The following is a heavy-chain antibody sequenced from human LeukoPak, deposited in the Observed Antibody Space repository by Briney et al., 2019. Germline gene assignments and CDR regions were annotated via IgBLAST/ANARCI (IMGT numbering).Heavy chain of an antibody. D-gene: IGHD3-9*01. CDR1: GGSISSYY. V-gene: IGHV4-59*01. CDR3: ARSSDILTGYYYADY. J-gene: IGHJ4*02. Sequence: SETLSLTCTVSGGSISSYYWSWIRQPPGKGLEWIGYIYYSGSTNYNPSLKSRVTISVDTSKNQFSLKLSSVTAADTAVYYCARSSDILTGYYYADYWGPGTLVTVSS. CDR2: IYYSGST.